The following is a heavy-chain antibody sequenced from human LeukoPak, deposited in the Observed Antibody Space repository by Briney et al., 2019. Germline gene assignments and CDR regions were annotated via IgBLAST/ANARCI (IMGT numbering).Heavy chain of an antibody. D-gene: IGHD6-19*01. CDR2: IYYSGST. CDR1: GGSISSYY. V-gene: IGHV4-59*08. CDR3: ARLYSSGWFEEPTS. J-gene: IGHJ4*02. Sequence: SETLSLTCTVSGGSISSYYWSWIRQPPGKGLEWIGYIYYSGSTNYNPSLKSRVTISVDTSKNQFSLKLSSVTAADTAVYYCARLYSSGWFEEPTSWGQGTLVTVSS.